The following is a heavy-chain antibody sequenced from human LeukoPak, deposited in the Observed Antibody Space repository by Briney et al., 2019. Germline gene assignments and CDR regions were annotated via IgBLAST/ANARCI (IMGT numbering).Heavy chain of an antibody. CDR2: IYSGGST. J-gene: IGHJ3*02. D-gene: IGHD1-1*01. Sequence: GGSLRVSCAASRFTVSSNYMSWVRQAPGKGLEWVSSIYSGGSTYYADSVKGRFTISRDSSKNTLYLQMSSLRAEDTAVYYCARGHNWNDRGAFDIWGQGSMVTVSS. V-gene: IGHV3-53*01. CDR1: RFTVSSNY. CDR3: ARGHNWNDRGAFDI.